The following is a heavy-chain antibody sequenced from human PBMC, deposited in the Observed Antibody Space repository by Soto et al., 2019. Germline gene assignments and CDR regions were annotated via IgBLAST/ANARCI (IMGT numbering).Heavy chain of an antibody. V-gene: IGHV1-69*02. Sequence: GASVKVSCKASGGTFSSYTISWVRQAPGQGLEWMGRIIPILGIANYAQKFQGRVTITADKSTSTAYMELSSLRSEDTAVYYCARGYCSSTSCYPNWFDPWGQGTLVTVSS. CDR3: ARGYCSSTSCYPNWFDP. CDR2: IIPILGIA. D-gene: IGHD2-2*01. J-gene: IGHJ5*02. CDR1: GGTFSSYT.